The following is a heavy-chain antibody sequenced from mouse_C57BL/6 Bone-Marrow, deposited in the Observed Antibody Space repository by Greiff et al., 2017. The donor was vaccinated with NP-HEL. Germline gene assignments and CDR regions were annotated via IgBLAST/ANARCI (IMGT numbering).Heavy chain of an antibody. CDR1: GYTFTSYG. CDR2: IYPRSGNT. CDR3: ARDRDYSWFAY. D-gene: IGHD2-4*01. J-gene: IGHJ3*01. Sequence: QAQLQQSGAELARPGASVKLSCKASGYTFTSYGISWVKQRTGQGLEWIGEIYPRSGNTYYNEKFKGKATLTADKSSSTAYMELRSLTSEDSAVYFCARDRDYSWFAYWGQGTLVTVSA. V-gene: IGHV1-81*01.